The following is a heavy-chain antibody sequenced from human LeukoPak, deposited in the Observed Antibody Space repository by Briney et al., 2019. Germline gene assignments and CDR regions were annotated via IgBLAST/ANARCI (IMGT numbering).Heavy chain of an antibody. CDR1: GFTFDDYA. J-gene: IGHJ6*04. CDR3: AKDIYSHAYTADV. D-gene: IGHD5-18*01. Sequence: GGSLRLSCAASGFTFDDYAMHWVRQAPGKGLEWVSVISGDDGSTDYADSVKGRFTISRDNSKSSLYLQMNSLRIEDTALYYCAKDIYSHAYTADVWGKGTTVTVSS. CDR2: ISGDDGST. V-gene: IGHV3-43*02.